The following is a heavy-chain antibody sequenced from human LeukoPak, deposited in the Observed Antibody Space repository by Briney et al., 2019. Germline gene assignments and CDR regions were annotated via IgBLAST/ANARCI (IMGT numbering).Heavy chain of an antibody. CDR1: GFTLSSYG. CDR3: AKDLYSTVVPAALYNWLAP. D-gene: IGHD2-2*01. J-gene: IGHJ5*02. CDR2: IRYDGSNK. Sequence: PGGSLRLSCAASGFTLSSYGMHWVRQAPGKGLEWVAFIRYDGSNKYYADSVKGRFTISRDNSKNTLYLQMNSLRAEDTAVYYCAKDLYSTVVPAALYNWLAPWGQGTLSPSPQ. V-gene: IGHV3-30*02.